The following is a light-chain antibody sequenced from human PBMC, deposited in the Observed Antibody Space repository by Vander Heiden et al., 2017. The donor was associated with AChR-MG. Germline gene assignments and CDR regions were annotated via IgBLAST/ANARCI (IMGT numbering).Light chain of an antibody. CDR2: DAS. CDR1: QSVSSY. Sequence: EIVLTQSPATLSLSPGERATLSCRASQSVSSYFAWYQQKPGQAPRLLIFDASNRATGIPARFSGSGSGADFTLTIDSLEPEDFSVYYCQQRSNWMYTFGQGTKLEIK. J-gene: IGKJ2*01. V-gene: IGKV3-11*01. CDR3: QQRSNWMYT.